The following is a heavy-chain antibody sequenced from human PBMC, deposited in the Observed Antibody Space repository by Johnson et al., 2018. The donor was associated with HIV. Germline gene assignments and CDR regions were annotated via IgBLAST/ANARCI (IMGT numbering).Heavy chain of an antibody. D-gene: IGHD4-17*01. CDR2: IRYDGSNK. J-gene: IGHJ3*02. CDR1: GFTFSSYG. V-gene: IGHV3-30*02. CDR3: AKALGVYGDYVLDAFDI. Sequence: QVQLVESGGGVVRPGGSLRLSCAASGFTFSSYGMHWVRQAPGKGLEWVAFIRYDGSNKYYADSVKGRFTISRDNSKNTLYLQMNSRRAEDTAVYYCAKALGVYGDYVLDAFDIWGQGTMVTVSS.